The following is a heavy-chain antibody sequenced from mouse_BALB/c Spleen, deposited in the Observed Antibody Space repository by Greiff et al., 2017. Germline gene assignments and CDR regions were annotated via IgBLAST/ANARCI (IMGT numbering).Heavy chain of an antibody. Sequence: EVKLMESGPGLVKPSQSLSLTCTVTGYSITSDYAWNWIRQFPGNKLEWMGYISYSGSTSYNPSLKSRISITRDTSKNQFFLQLNSVTTEDTATYYCGYFDVWGAGTTVTVSS. CDR1: GYSITSDYA. V-gene: IGHV3-2*02. J-gene: IGHJ1*01. CDR3: GYFDV. CDR2: ISYSGST.